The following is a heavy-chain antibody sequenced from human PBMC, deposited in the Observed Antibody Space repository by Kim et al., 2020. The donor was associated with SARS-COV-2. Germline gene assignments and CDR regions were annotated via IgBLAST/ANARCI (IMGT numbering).Heavy chain of an antibody. V-gene: IGHV3-21*01. CDR3: ARDRRQRGVYFVWVVSVGGEEYFQH. D-gene: IGHD3-9*01. CDR1: GFTFSSYS. J-gene: IGHJ1*01. Sequence: GGSLRLSCAASGFTFSSYSMNWVRQAPGKGLEWVSSISSSSSYIYYADSVKGRFTISRDNAKNSLYLQMNSLRAEDTAVYYCARDRRQRGVYFVWVVSVGGEEYFQHWGQGTLATVSS. CDR2: ISSSSSYI.